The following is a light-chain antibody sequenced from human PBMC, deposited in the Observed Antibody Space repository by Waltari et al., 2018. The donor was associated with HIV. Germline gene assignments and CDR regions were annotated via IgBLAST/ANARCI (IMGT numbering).Light chain of an antibody. J-gene: IGKJ1*01. V-gene: IGKV1-39*01. Sequence: DIQLTQSPSSLSAFVGDRVTITCRASQSISNFLTCYQQKPGKAPQVLIYVSSSLQSGVPSRFSGTRSGTDFTLTISSLQPEDSATYYCLQTYSTTWTFGQGTKVEIK. CDR1: QSISNF. CDR3: LQTYSTTWT. CDR2: VSS.